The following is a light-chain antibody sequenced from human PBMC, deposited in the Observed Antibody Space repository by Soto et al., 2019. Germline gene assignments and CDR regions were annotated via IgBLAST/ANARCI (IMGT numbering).Light chain of an antibody. CDR2: DAS. Sequence: EIVLTQSPATLSLSPGERATLSCRASQSVSSYLAWYQQKPGQAPRLLIYDASNRATGIPARFSGSGSGTGFTLGISGLEPEDFAVYYCEQGSNWPPTFGQGTKLEIK. CDR1: QSVSSY. V-gene: IGKV3-11*01. CDR3: EQGSNWPPT. J-gene: IGKJ2*01.